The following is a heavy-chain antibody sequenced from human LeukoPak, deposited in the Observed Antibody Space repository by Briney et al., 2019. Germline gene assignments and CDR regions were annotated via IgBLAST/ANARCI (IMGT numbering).Heavy chain of an antibody. Sequence: GESLKISCKGSGYSFTNYWIGWVRQLPGKGLEWMGIIYPGDSETRYSPSFQGQVTFSADNSISTAYLQWSSLKASDTAIYYCAGQQVLLDAFDIWGQGTMVTVSS. V-gene: IGHV5-51*01. D-gene: IGHD3-10*01. CDR2: IYPGDSET. CDR3: AGQQVLLDAFDI. CDR1: GYSFTNYW. J-gene: IGHJ3*02.